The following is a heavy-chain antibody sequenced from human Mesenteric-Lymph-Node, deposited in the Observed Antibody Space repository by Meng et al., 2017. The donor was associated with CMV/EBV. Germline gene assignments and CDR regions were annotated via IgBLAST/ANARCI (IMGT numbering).Heavy chain of an antibody. Sequence: GESLKISCAASGFTFTRCGMHWVRQAPGKGLEWVAFINYDGTNRNYADSVKGRFTISRDDSKNTVYLYMNSLRPEDTAVYYCAKDANWACDYWGQGTLVTVSS. CDR3: AKDANWACDY. CDR2: INYDGTNR. CDR1: GFTFTRCG. V-gene: IGHV3-30*02. J-gene: IGHJ4*02. D-gene: IGHD7-27*01.